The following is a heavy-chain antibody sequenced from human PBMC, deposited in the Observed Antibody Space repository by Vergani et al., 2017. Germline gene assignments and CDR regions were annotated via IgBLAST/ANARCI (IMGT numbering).Heavy chain of an antibody. CDR2: ISGSGGST. CDR3: AKDGAYGDYVFNY. CDR1: GFTFSSYA. V-gene: IGHV3-23*04. D-gene: IGHD4-17*01. Sequence: VQLVESGGGVVQPGRSLRLSCAASGFTFSSYAMSWVRQAPGKGLEWVSAISGSGGSTYYADSVKGRFTISRDNSKNTLYLQMNSLRAEDTAVYYCAKDGAYGDYVFNYWGQGTLVTVSS. J-gene: IGHJ4*02.